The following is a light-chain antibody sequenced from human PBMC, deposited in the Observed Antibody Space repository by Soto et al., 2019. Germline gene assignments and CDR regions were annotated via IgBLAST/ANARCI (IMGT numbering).Light chain of an antibody. Sequence: QSVLTQPPSASGTPGQRVTISCSGSSSNIGINAVNWYQQLPGTAPKLLMYDNNQRPSGVPDRVSGSKSGTSASLAISGLQFDDEADYYCASWDDSLNGLLFGTGTKLTAL. CDR2: DNN. CDR3: ASWDDSLNGLL. CDR1: SSNIGINA. V-gene: IGLV1-44*01. J-gene: IGLJ1*01.